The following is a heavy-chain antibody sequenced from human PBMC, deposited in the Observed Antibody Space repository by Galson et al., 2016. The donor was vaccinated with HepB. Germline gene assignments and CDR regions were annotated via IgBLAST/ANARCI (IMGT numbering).Heavy chain of an antibody. CDR3: AKPPRGEYCTDPSCDSEDS. D-gene: IGHD2-8*02. CDR1: GFTFSSYA. Sequence: SLRLSCAGSGFTFSSYAMSWVRQAPGKGLEWVATISGSARFTFHADSVKGRFTVSRDNSKNTLYLQMNSLRVEDTAVYYCAKPPRGEYCTDPSCDSEDSWGQGTLVTVSS. J-gene: IGHJ4*02. CDR2: ISGSARFT. V-gene: IGHV3-23*01.